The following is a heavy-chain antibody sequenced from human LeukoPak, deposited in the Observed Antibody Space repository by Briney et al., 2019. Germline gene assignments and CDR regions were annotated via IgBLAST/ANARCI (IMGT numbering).Heavy chain of an antibody. J-gene: IGHJ3*02. CDR1: GYTFTGYY. D-gene: IGHD5-18*01. CDR3: ARRRLVDTAMVTFGAFDI. CDR2: INPNSGGT. Sequence: ASVKVSCKASGYTFTGYYMHWVRQAPGQGLEWMGWINPNSGGTNYAQKFQGRVTMTRDTSISTAYMELSRLRSDDTAVYYCARRRLVDTAMVTFGAFDIWGQGTMVTVSS. V-gene: IGHV1-2*02.